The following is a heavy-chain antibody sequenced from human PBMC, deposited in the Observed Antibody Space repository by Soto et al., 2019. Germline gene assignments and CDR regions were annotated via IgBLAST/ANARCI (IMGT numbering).Heavy chain of an antibody. D-gene: IGHD5-12*01. Sequence: PXDSLKVSWQSSGYRFTSYGIGLVLQMPGKGLEWMGRIDPSDSYTNYSPSFQGHVTISADKSISTAYLQWSSLKASDTAMYYCARRGYSGYDSYYYYYGMDVCGQGTTVTVSS. V-gene: IGHV5-10-1*01. CDR3: ARRGYSGYDSYYYYYGMDV. CDR2: IDPSDSYT. J-gene: IGHJ6*02. CDR1: GYRFTSYG.